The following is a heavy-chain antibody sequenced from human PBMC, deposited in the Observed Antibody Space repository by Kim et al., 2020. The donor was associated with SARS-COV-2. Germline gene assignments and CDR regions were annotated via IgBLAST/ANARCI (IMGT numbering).Heavy chain of an antibody. CDR2: ISYDGSNK. Sequence: GGSLRLSCAASGFTFSSYGMHWVRQAPGKGLEWVAVISYDGSNKYYADSVKGRFTISRDNSKNTLYLQMNSLRAEDTAVYYCARDGNYYFDYWGQGTLVTVSS. CDR1: GFTFSSYG. D-gene: IGHD4-4*01. CDR3: ARDGNYYFDY. V-gene: IGHV3-33*05. J-gene: IGHJ4*02.